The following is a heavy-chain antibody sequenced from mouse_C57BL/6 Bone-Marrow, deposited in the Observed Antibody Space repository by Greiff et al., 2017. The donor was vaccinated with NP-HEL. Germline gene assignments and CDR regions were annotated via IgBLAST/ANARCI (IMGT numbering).Heavy chain of an antibody. Sequence: KLVESGGGLVHPFLSLPPSFSSSFFPFLYSFIHFFLHSPYNGLEWVAYISSGSSTIYYADTVKGRFTISRDNAKNTLFLQMTSLRSEDTAMYYCARGLLRFAYWGQGTLVTVSA. CDR2: ISSGSSTI. D-gene: IGHD1-1*01. CDR1: FFPFLYSF. J-gene: IGHJ3*01. CDR3: ARGLLRFAY. V-gene: IGHV5-17*01.